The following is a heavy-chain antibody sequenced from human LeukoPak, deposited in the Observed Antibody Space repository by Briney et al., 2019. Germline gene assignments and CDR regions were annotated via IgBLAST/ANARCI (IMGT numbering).Heavy chain of an antibody. CDR1: GYTFTSYA. D-gene: IGHD5-12*01. CDR3: ARVRGIVATTNNWFDP. Sequence: GASVKVSCKASGYTFTSYAMHWVRQAPGQRLEWMGWINAGNGNTKYSQKFQGRVTITRDTSASTAYMELSSLRSEDTAVYYRARVRGIVATTNNWFDPWGQGTLVTVSS. J-gene: IGHJ5*02. CDR2: INAGNGNT. V-gene: IGHV1-3*01.